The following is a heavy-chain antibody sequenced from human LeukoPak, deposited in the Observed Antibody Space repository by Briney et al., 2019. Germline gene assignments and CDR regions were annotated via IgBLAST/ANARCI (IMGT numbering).Heavy chain of an antibody. CDR2: IYYSGST. CDR3: ARDSTGAAAGHFDY. D-gene: IGHD6-13*01. CDR1: GGSISSYY. J-gene: IGHJ4*02. V-gene: IGHV4-59*01. Sequence: SETLSLTCTVSGGSISSYYWSWIRQPPGKGLEWIGYIYYSGSTNYNPSLKSRVTISVDTSKNQFSLKLSSVTAADTAVYYCARDSTGAAAGHFDYWGQGTLVTVSS.